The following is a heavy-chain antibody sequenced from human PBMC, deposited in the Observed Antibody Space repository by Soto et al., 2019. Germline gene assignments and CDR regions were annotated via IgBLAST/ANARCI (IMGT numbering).Heavy chain of an antibody. CDR3: AREPTWRGRFWSPDAFDI. CDR2: IWYDGSNK. Sequence: QVQLVESGGGVVQPGRSLRLSCAASGFTFSSYGMHWVRQAPGKGLEWVAVIWYDGSNKYYADSVKGRFTISRDNSKNTLYLQMNSLRAEDTAVYYCAREPTWRGRFWSPDAFDIWGQGTMVTVSS. J-gene: IGHJ3*02. D-gene: IGHD3-3*01. CDR1: GFTFSSYG. V-gene: IGHV3-33*01.